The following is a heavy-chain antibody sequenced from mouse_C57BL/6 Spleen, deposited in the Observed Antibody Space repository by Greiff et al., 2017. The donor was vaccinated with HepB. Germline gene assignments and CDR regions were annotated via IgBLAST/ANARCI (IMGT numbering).Heavy chain of an antibody. J-gene: IGHJ1*03. Sequence: DVQLVESGGGLVKPGGSLKLSCAASGFTFSDYGMHWVRQAPEKGLEWVAYISSGSSTIYYADTVKGRFTISRDNAKNTLFLQMTSLRSEDTAMYYFARRNYYGSSWYFDVWGTGTTVTVSS. V-gene: IGHV5-17*01. CDR2: ISSGSSTI. CDR3: ARRNYYGSSWYFDV. D-gene: IGHD1-1*01. CDR1: GFTFSDYG.